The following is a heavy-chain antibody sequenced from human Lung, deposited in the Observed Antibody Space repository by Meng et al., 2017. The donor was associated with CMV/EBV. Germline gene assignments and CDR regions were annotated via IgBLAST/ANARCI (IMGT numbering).Heavy chain of an antibody. CDR3: ARGYLAAPRR. J-gene: IGHJ4*02. Sequence: CAASGFPLRPDDVHWVRQAPGKGLEWVVLVSTDGSNKDYADSVKGRFTVSRDTSKNTLYLQMNRLRPEDTAVYFCARGYLAAPRRWGQGTLVTVSS. D-gene: IGHD6-13*01. V-gene: IGHV3-30-3*01. CDR1: GFPLRPDD. CDR2: VSTDGSNK.